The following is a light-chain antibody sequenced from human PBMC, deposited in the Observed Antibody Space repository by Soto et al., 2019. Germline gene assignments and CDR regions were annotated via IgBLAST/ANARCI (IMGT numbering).Light chain of an antibody. CDR2: GAS. CDR1: QSVSSN. V-gene: IGKV3-15*01. Sequence: EIVMTQSPATLSVSPGERATLSCRASQSVSSNLAWYQQKPGQAPRLLIYGASTRATGIPARFSGSGSGTEFTLTISSLQYEDFAVYYWQQYNNWPPITFGQGTKLEIK. CDR3: QQYNNWPPIT. J-gene: IGKJ2*01.